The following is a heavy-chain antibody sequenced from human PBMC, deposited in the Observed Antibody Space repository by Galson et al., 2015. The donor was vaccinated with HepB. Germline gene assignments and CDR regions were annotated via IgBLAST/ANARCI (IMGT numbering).Heavy chain of an antibody. J-gene: IGHJ4*02. CDR3: AISPVWQWLVRGWDFYFDY. CDR1: GSSFTSYW. D-gene: IGHD6-19*01. CDR2: IDPSDSYT. V-gene: IGHV5-10-1*01. Sequence: QSGAEAKKPGESLRISCTGSGSSFTSYWISCVRQMLGEGLEWMGRIDPSDSYTNYSPSFQGHVTISADKSISTAYLQWSSLKASDTAMYYCAISPVWQWLVRGWDFYFDYWGQGTLVTVSS.